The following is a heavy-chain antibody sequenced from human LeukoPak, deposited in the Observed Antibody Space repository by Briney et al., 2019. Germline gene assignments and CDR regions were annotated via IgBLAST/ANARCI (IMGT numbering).Heavy chain of an antibody. CDR3: ARDSRDFWSGRIDY. V-gene: IGHV3-66*02. CDR2: IYSGGST. CDR1: GSTVSSNY. J-gene: IGHJ4*02. Sequence: GGSLRLSCAASGSTVSSNYMSWVRQAPGKGLEWVSVIYSGGSTYYADSVKGRFTISRDNSKNTLYLQMNSLRAEDTAVYYCARDSRDFWSGRIDYWGQGTLVTVSS. D-gene: IGHD3-3*01.